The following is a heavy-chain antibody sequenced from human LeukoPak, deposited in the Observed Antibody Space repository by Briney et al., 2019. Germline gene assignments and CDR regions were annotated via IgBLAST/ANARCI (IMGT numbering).Heavy chain of an antibody. D-gene: IGHD6-13*01. CDR1: GLSVRGSY. CDR2: IYSGDRT. CDR3: TRDFTGTTWSENDY. J-gene: IGHJ4*02. Sequence: GGSLRLSCVASGLSVRGSYMSWVRQAPGKGLEWVSVIYSGDRTYYADSVKGRFTISRDTSKNTLYLQMNNLRADDTAMYYCTRDFTGTTWSENDYWGQGTLVTVSS. V-gene: IGHV3-53*01.